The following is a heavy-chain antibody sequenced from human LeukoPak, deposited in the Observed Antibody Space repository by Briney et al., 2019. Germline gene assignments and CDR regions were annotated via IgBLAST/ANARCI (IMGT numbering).Heavy chain of an antibody. J-gene: IGHJ4*02. V-gene: IGHV3-30*04. CDR1: GFTFSSYA. D-gene: IGHD4-17*01. Sequence: GGSLRLSCAASGFTFSSYAMHWVRQAPGKGLEWVAVISYDGSNKYYADSVKGRFTISRDNSKNTLYLQMNSLRAEDTAVYYCAREGSLDYGDYSYYFDYWGQGTLSPSPQ. CDR2: ISYDGSNK. CDR3: AREGSLDYGDYSYYFDY.